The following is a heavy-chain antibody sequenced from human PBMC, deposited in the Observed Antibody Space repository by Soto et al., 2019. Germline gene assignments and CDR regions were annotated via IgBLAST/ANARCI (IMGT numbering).Heavy chain of an antibody. D-gene: IGHD4-17*01. Sequence: QVQLVQSGAEVKKPGASVKVSCKASGYTFTSYGISWVRQAPGQGLEWMGWISAYNCNTNYAQKLQGRVTMTTDTSTSTAYMKLRSLRSDDTAVYYCARERWDDYGDKYFDYWGQGTLVTVSS. CDR1: GYTFTSYG. V-gene: IGHV1-18*01. CDR2: ISAYNCNT. CDR3: ARERWDDYGDKYFDY. J-gene: IGHJ4*02.